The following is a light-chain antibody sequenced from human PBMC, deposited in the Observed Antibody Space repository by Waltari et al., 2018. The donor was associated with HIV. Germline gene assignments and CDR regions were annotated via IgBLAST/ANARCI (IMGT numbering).Light chain of an antibody. CDR3: STHTTNDTLI. J-gene: IGLJ2*01. CDR2: EVT. CDR1: TSDFGRYYS. Sequence: QSALTQPASVSGSPGQSVTISCTDSTSDFGRYYSFSWYPTHPAHGPKVIMYEVTSRPSGIPHRFSGSRSGNTASLTISGLQTEDEAVYYCSTHTTNDTLIFGGGTKLTVL. V-gene: IGLV2-14*03.